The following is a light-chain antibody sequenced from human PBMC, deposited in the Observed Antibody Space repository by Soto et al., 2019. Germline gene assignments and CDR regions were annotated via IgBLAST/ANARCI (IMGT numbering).Light chain of an antibody. CDR3: QQSYSTLT. CDR2: AAS. J-gene: IGKJ3*01. Sequence: DNQMTQSPSALSASVRDRVTITCRTSQTISDYLNWYQHKPGKAPKLLISAASSLQSGVPSRFSGSGSGTDFTLTISSLQPEDFATYYCQQSYSTLTFGPGT. CDR1: QTISDY. V-gene: IGKV1-39*01.